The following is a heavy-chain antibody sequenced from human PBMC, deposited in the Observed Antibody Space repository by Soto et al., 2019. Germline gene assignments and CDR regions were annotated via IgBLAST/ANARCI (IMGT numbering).Heavy chain of an antibody. D-gene: IGHD3-22*01. CDR2: ISGYNGNT. V-gene: IGHV1-18*01. Sequence: ASVKVSCKTSCYNFVNYGVTLVRQAPGQGIEWMGWISGYNGNTKYAQKFQGRVTMTTDTSTSTAYMELRSLRSDDTAVYYCARDEVTADNWLDPFGQGTLVPFSP. CDR3: ARDEVTADNWLDP. CDR1: CYNFVNYG. J-gene: IGHJ5*02.